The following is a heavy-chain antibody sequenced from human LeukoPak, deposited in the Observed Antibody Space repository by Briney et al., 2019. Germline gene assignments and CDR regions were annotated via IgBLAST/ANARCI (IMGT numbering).Heavy chain of an antibody. CDR2: MNPNSGNT. D-gene: IGHD1-7*01. J-gene: IGHJ5*02. Sequence: GASVKVSCKASGYTFTSYDINWVRQATGQGLEWMGWMNPNSGNTGYAQKFQGRVTMTRNTSISTAYMELSSLRSEDTAIYYCAKDTRHLYNWNLGAPGWFDPWGQGTLVTVSS. CDR3: AKDTRHLYNWNLGAPGWFDP. CDR1: GYTFTSYD. V-gene: IGHV1-8*01.